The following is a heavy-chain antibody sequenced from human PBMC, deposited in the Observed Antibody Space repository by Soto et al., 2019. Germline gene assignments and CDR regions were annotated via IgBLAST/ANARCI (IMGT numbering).Heavy chain of an antibody. J-gene: IGHJ6*02. V-gene: IGHV4-39*07. Sequence: SETLCLTCTVSGGSISSSSYYWGRNHQTQEKGLEWIGSIYYSGSTYYTPSLKSRVTISVDTSKNQFSLKLSSVTAADTAVYYCASAGAVAENYYYGMDVWGQRTTVTVSS. D-gene: IGHD6-19*01. CDR3: ASAGAVAENYYYGMDV. CDR1: GGSISSSSYY. CDR2: IYYSGST.